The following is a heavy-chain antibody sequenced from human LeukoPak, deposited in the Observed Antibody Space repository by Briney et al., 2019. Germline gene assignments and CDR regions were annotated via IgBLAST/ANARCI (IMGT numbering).Heavy chain of an antibody. CDR1: GFTFSSYA. CDR3: VRDDNWAFDY. Sequence: GGSLRLSCAASGFTFSSYAMSWVRQAPGKGLQWLSHINRDATERYYADSVKGRFTISRDNAKNSLDLLMRSLRDDDTAFYFCVRDDNWAFDYWGQGTLVTVSS. CDR2: INRDATER. V-gene: IGHV3-48*02. J-gene: IGHJ4*02. D-gene: IGHD1-1*01.